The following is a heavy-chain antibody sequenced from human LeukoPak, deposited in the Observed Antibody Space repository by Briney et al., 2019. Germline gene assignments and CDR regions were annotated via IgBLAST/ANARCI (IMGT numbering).Heavy chain of an antibody. D-gene: IGHD3-22*01. CDR2: ISSSSSYI. V-gene: IGHV3-21*01. Sequence: GGSLRLSCAASGFSFSVYWMSWVRQAPGKGLEWVSSISSSSSYIYYADSVKGRFTISRDNAKNSLYLQMNSLRAEDTAVYYCARGRDYYDSSGYSRWFDPWGQGTLVTVSS. CDR1: GFSFSVYW. J-gene: IGHJ5*02. CDR3: ARGRDYYDSSGYSRWFDP.